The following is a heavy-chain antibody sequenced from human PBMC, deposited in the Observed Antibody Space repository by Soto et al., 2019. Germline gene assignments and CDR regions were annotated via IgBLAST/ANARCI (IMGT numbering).Heavy chain of an antibody. V-gene: IGHV3-48*01. CDR2: ISSRSTTM. Sequence: PCGSLRLSCVGSGFSFSSYTMYWVRQAPGKGLEWISEISSRSTTMYYADAVKGRFTISRDNSKKTLYLQMNSLRAEDTAVYYCARAYDRDDFDIWGQGTMVTV. J-gene: IGHJ3*02. D-gene: IGHD3-22*01. CDR1: GFSFSSYT. CDR3: ARAYDRDDFDI.